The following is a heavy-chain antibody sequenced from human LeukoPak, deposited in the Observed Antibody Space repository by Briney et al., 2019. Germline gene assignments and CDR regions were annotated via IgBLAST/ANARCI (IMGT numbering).Heavy chain of an antibody. CDR3: ASKSGKRGYSYGYYFDS. CDR1: GGSIRSSNW. Sequence: SGTLSLTCAVSGGSIRSSNWWNWVRQPPGKGLGWIGEIDHSGNSDYNPSLKSRVTISGDKSKNQFSLKLSSVTAADTAVYYCASKSGKRGYSYGYYFDSWGQGTLVTVSS. V-gene: IGHV4-4*02. CDR2: IDHSGNS. D-gene: IGHD5-18*01. J-gene: IGHJ4*02.